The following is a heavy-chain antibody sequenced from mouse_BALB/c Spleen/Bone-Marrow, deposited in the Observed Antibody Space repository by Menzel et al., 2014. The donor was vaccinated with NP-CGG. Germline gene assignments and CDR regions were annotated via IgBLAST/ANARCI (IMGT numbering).Heavy chain of an antibody. CDR1: TVDFSRYW. Sequence: PAATVDFSRYWMSWVRQAPGKGLEWIGEINPDSSTINYTPSLKDKFIISRDNAKNTLYLQMSKVRSEDTALYYCARLYYYGNFAYWGQGSTLTVSS. CDR3: ARLYYYGNFAY. J-gene: IGHJ2*01. V-gene: IGHV4-1*02. D-gene: IGHD1-1*01. CDR2: INPDSSTI.